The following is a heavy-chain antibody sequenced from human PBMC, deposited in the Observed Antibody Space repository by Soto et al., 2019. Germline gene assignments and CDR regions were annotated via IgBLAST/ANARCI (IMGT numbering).Heavy chain of an antibody. D-gene: IGHD6-6*01. CDR2: INPSGGST. CDR1: GYTFTSYY. J-gene: IGHJ2*01. Sequence: QVQLVQSGAEVKKPGASVKVSCKASGYTFTSYYMHWVRQAPGQGLEWMGIINPSGGSTSYAQKFRGRVTMTGDTSTSTVYMELSSLRSEDTAVYYCARPAYSSSSYWYFDLWGRGTLVTVSS. V-gene: IGHV1-46*01. CDR3: ARPAYSSSSYWYFDL.